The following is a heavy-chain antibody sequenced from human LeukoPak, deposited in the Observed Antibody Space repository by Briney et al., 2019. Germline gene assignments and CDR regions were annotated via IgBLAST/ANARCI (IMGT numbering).Heavy chain of an antibody. CDR2: IYWDDSK. CDR3: AHSGWYYDFRSGYPFDP. CDR1: GFSFSTRGVG. J-gene: IGHJ5*02. V-gene: IGHV2-5*02. D-gene: IGHD3-3*01. Sequence: SGPTLVNPTQTLTLTCTFSGFSFSTRGVGVGWIRQPPGRALEWLALIYWDDSKLYSPSLKSRLTITKDTSKNQVVLSMTNMDPVDTATYYCAHSGWYYDFRSGYPFDPWGQGTLVTVSS.